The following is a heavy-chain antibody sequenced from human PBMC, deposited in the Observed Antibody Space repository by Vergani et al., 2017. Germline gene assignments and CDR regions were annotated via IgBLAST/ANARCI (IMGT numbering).Heavy chain of an antibody. CDR2: ISAYNGNT. CDR1: GYTFTSYG. Sequence: QVQLVQSGAEVKKPGASVKVSCKASGYTFTSYGISWVRQAPGQGLEWMGWISAYNGNTNYAQKLQGRVTMTTDTSTSTAYMEPRSLRSDDTAGYYCARTTGGTIAAAGNDYWGEGTLVTVSS. V-gene: IGHV1-18*01. D-gene: IGHD6-13*01. J-gene: IGHJ4*02. CDR3: ARTTGGTIAAAGNDY.